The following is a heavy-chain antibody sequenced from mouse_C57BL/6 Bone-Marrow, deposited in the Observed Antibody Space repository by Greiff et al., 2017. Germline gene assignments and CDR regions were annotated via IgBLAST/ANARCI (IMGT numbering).Heavy chain of an antibody. CDR2: IDPSASYN. Sequence: VQLQQPGAELVLPGASVKLSCKASGYTFTSYWMHWVKQRPGQGLEWIGEIDPSASYNNYNQKFNGKSTLTVAKSSSTSYMQLSSLTSEDSAVYYGAREPDYDYDDYAMDYWGQGTSVTVSS. V-gene: IGHV1-69*01. CDR3: AREPDYDYDDYAMDY. D-gene: IGHD2-4*01. J-gene: IGHJ4*01. CDR1: GYTFTSYW.